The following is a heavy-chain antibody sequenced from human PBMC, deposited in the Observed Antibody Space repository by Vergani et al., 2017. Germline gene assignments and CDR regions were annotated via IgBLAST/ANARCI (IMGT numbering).Heavy chain of an antibody. J-gene: IGHJ4*02. CDR3: ARSQMATNDFDL. CDR1: GYTFVNHP. CDR2: ISPYNHKT. D-gene: IGHD5-24*01. Sequence: QAQLGQSDSEVKKPGDSVTLSCKPSGYTFVNHPITWVRQAPGQGLEWMGWISPYNHKTLYSQKVVGRVTMTSDTSSSTVFLELRRLTSDDTAIYYCARSQMATNDFDLWGRGTLVTVSS. V-gene: IGHV1-18*04.